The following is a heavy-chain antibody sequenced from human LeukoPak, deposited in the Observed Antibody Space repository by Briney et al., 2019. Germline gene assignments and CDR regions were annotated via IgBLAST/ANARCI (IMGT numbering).Heavy chain of an antibody. CDR2: INWNGSNT. Sequence: PGGSLRLSCAASRFTFDDYGMSWVRQAPGKGLEWVSGINWNGSNTDYADSVKGRFTISRDNAKNSLYLQMNSLRAEDTALYYCARVLRYFDWLVPDYWGQGTLVTVSS. V-gene: IGHV3-20*04. J-gene: IGHJ4*02. CDR3: ARVLRYFDWLVPDY. D-gene: IGHD3-9*01. CDR1: RFTFDDYG.